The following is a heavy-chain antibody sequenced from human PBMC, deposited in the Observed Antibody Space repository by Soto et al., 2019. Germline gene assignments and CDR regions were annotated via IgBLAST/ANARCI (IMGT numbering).Heavy chain of an antibody. J-gene: IGHJ4*02. D-gene: IGHD6-19*01. CDR1: GFTFSSYA. CDR3: ANSSSGWYTLGY. V-gene: IGHV3-23*01. Sequence: EVQLLESGGGLVQPGGSLRLSCAASGFTFSSYAMSWVRQAPGKGLEWVSAISGSGGSTYYADSVKGRFTISRDNSKNTLYLQMNSLRAEDTAVYYCANSSSGWYTLGYWGQGTLVTVSS. CDR2: ISGSGGST.